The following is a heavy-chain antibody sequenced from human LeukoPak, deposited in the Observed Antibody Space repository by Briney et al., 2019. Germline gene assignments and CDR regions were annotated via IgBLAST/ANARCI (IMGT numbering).Heavy chain of an antibody. CDR3: AKDGGLWVSAHWGDS. D-gene: IGHD3-16*01. CDR2: ITTSDGNT. J-gene: IGHJ4*02. CDR1: GFTFSNYA. Sequence: GGSLRLSCAASGFTFSNYAMSWVRQAPGKGLEWVSTITTSDGNTYYADCVKGRFNVSRDNSKNSLFLQMKSLRAEDTVVYYCAKDGGLWVSAHWGDSWGRGTLVTVSS. V-gene: IGHV3-23*01.